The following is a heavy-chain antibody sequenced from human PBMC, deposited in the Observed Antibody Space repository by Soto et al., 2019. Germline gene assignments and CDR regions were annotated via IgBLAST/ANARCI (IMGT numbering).Heavy chain of an antibody. CDR1: GFTVSSNY. D-gene: IGHD4-17*01. V-gene: IGHV3-66*01. Sequence: GGSLRLSCAASGFTVSSNYMSWVRQAPGKGLEWVSVIYSGGSTYYADSVKGRFTISRDNSKNTLYLQMNSLRAEDTAVYYCARDEYGDYDAFDIWGQGTMVTVSS. CDR2: IYSGGST. CDR3: ARDEYGDYDAFDI. J-gene: IGHJ3*02.